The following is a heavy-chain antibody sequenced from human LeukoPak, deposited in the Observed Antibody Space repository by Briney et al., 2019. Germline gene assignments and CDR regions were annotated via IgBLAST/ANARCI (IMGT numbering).Heavy chain of an antibody. CDR1: GVSISSSEW. J-gene: IGHJ4*02. Sequence: SETLSLTCAVSGVSISSSEWWLWVRQPPGQGLEWIGEIHRAGRTRYNPSLKSRVTTSMDYSKNQFSLKLTSVTAADTAIYYCGKTDIYFNPIDYWGPGSLVTVSS. V-gene: IGHV4-4*02. D-gene: IGHD3-9*01. CDR2: IHRAGRT. CDR3: GKTDIYFNPIDY.